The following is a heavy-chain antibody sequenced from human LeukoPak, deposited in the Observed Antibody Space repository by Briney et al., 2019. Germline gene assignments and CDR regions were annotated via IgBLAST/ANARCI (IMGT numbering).Heavy chain of an antibody. CDR3: ARKLYDSSRYGQTYYFDY. J-gene: IGHJ4*02. CDR1: GYTFTSYD. Sequence: GASVKVSCKASGYTFTSYDINWVRQAPGQGLEWMGWISAYNGNTNYAQKLQGRVTMTTDTSTSIAYMDLGSLRSDDTAVYYCARKLYDSSRYGQTYYFDYWGQGTLVTVSS. D-gene: IGHD3-22*01. CDR2: ISAYNGNT. V-gene: IGHV1-18*01.